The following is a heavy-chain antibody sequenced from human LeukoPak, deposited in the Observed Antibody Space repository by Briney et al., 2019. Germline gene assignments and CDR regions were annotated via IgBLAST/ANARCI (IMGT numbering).Heavy chain of an antibody. CDR1: GFTLSSYE. CDR2: ISSSGTPI. J-gene: IGHJ4*02. CDR3: AREKTACGGDCYDS. V-gene: IGHV3-48*03. Sequence: GGSLRLSCAASGFTLSSYEMNWVRQAPGKGLEWVSYISSSGTPIHYADSVKGRFTISRDNAENSLFLQMNSLRAEDTAVYYCAREKTACGGDCYDSWGQGTLVTVSS. D-gene: IGHD2-21*01.